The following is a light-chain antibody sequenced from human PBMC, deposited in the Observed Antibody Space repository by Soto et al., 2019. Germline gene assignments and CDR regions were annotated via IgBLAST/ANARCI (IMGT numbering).Light chain of an antibody. CDR1: QSVYSN. CDR3: QQRINWPPVT. CDR2: GAS. J-gene: IGKJ4*01. Sequence: EIVMTQSLATLSVTQGERATLSCRASQSVYSNLAWYQQKPGQAPRLLIYGASDRATGIPARFSGSGSGTDFTLTISSLEPEDFAVYYCQQRINWPPVTFGGGTKVDI. V-gene: IGKV3-11*01.